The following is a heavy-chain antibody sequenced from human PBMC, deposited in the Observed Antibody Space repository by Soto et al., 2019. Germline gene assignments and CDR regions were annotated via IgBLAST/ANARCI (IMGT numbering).Heavy chain of an antibody. D-gene: IGHD7-27*01. V-gene: IGHV3-23*04. CDR3: AKVILGGMDL. Sequence: DVQLVESGGGLGQPGGSLRVSCGASGFTFSNFAMTWVRQAPGKGLEWVSGISAGGGKTYYADSVKGRLTISRDNSRNTLYLQMNSLRADDTAVYYCAKVILGGMDLWGQGTSVTVSS. CDR1: GFTFSNFA. J-gene: IGHJ6*02. CDR2: ISAGGGKT.